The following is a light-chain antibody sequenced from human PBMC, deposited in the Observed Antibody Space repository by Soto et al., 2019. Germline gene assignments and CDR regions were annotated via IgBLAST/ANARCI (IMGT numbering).Light chain of an antibody. CDR1: QSVSSSY. J-gene: IGKJ5*01. Sequence: EIVLTQSPGTLSLSPGETATLSCRACQSVSSSYLAWYQQKPGQAPRLLIYGASSRATGIPDRFSGSGSGTDFTLTISRLEPEDFAVYYCQQYGSYPPITFGQGTRLEIK. CDR2: GAS. CDR3: QQYGSYPPIT. V-gene: IGKV3-20*01.